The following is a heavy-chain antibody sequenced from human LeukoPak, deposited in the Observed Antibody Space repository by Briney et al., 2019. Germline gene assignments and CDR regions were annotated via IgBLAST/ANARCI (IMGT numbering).Heavy chain of an antibody. CDR1: GGSISSGSYY. CDR3: ARDPQGYCSSTSCYKYYYYYMDV. V-gene: IGHV4-61*02. Sequence: SHTLSLTCTVSGGSISSGSYYWSWIPQPAGKGLEWIGRIYTSGSTNYNLSLESRVTISVDTSKNQFSLKLSSVTAADTAVYYCARDPQGYCSSTSCYKYYYYYMDVWGKGTTVTVSS. CDR2: IYTSGST. J-gene: IGHJ6*03. D-gene: IGHD2-2*02.